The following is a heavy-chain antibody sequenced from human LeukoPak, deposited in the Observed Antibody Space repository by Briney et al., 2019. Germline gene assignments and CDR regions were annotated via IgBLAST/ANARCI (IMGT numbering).Heavy chain of an antibody. CDR3: ARHISVAKEAPYYYYYMDV. Sequence: GESLKISCKGSGYSFTSYWIGWVRQMPGKGLEWMGIIYPGDSDTRYSPSFQGQVTISADKSISTAYLQWSSLKASDTAMYYSARHISVAKEAPYYYYYMDVWGKGTTVTVSS. CDR2: IYPGDSDT. J-gene: IGHJ6*03. V-gene: IGHV5-51*01. CDR1: GYSFTSYW.